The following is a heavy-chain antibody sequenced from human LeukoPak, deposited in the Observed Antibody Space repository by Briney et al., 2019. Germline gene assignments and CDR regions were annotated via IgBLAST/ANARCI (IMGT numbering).Heavy chain of an antibody. CDR1: GGTFSSYA. J-gene: IGHJ5*02. Sequence: SVKVSCKASGGTFSSYAISWVRQAPGQGLEWMGGIVPIFGTANYAQKFQGRVTITADESTSTAYMELSSLRSEDTAVYYCARDRGIVVVPAATNWFDPWGQGTLVTVSS. CDR2: IVPIFGTA. D-gene: IGHD2-2*01. CDR3: ARDRGIVVVPAATNWFDP. V-gene: IGHV1-69*13.